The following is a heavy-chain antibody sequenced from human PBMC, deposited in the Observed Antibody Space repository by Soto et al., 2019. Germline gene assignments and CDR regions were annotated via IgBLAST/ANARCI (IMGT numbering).Heavy chain of an antibody. D-gene: IGHD1-1*01. CDR2: IIPLFGTP. Sequence: QVLLMQSGAEVKKPGSSVKVSCTSSGGPFSSYGISWVRQVPGQGLEWLGGIIPLFGTPSYARKFQDRLTISADESTTTAYMELSSLTSEDTAIYFCARDGTIQMANVDFWGQGTLVTVSS. V-gene: IGHV1-69*01. CDR3: ARDGTIQMANVDF. J-gene: IGHJ4*02. CDR1: GGPFSSYG.